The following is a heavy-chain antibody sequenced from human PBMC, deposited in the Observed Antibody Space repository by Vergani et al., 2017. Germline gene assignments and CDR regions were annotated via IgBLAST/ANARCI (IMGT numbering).Heavy chain of an antibody. CDR1: GYTFTSYD. D-gene: IGHD3-16*02. CDR2: MNPNSGNT. V-gene: IGHV1-8*01. Sequence: QVQLVQSGAEVKKPGASVKVSCKASGYTFTSYDINWVRQATGQGLEWMGWMNPNSGNTGYEQKFQGRVTMTRNTSISTAYMELSSLRSEDTAVYYCARLYYNYIWWSYRPLDYWGQGTLVTVSS. J-gene: IGHJ4*02. CDR3: ARLYYNYIWWSYRPLDY.